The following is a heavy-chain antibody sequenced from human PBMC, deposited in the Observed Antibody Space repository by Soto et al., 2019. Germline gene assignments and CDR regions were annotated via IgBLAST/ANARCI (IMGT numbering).Heavy chain of an antibody. CDR1: GGSISSGGYY. J-gene: IGHJ5*02. D-gene: IGHD3-10*01. V-gene: IGHV4-31*03. CDR2: IYYSGST. Sequence: SETLSLTCTVSGGSISSGGYYWSWIRQHPWKGLEWIGYIYYSGSTYYNPSLKTRVTISVDTSKNQFSLKVSSVTAADTAVYYCARDAYGWGSSWFDPWGQGTLVTVPS. CDR3: ARDAYGWGSSWFDP.